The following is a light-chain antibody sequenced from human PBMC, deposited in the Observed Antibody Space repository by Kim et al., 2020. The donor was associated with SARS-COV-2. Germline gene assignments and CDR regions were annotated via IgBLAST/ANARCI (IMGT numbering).Light chain of an antibody. CDR2: DTS. V-gene: IGLV7-43*01. CDR1: TGAVISGYY. J-gene: IGLJ3*02. Sequence: GGTITLTCASSTGAVISGYYPNWFQQKHGQQPTPLMYDTSNKRSWTTARCSGSLLGGKDALTLSGGQPEDEAEEYCLLYFGGAIWVFGGGTKLTVL. CDR3: LLYFGGAIWV.